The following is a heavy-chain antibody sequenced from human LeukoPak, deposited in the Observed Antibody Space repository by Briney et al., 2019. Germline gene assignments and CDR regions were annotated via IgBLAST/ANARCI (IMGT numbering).Heavy chain of an antibody. CDR2: INTDGSST. Sequence: GGSLRLSCAASGFTFSSYWMHWVRQAPGKGLVWVSRINTDGSSTSYADSVKGRFTISRDNAKNTLYLQMNSLRAEDTAVYYCAKDVCGNCLNWFDPWGQGTLVSVSS. CDR3: AKDVCGNCLNWFDP. D-gene: IGHD1-1*01. V-gene: IGHV3-74*01. CDR1: GFTFSSYW. J-gene: IGHJ5*02.